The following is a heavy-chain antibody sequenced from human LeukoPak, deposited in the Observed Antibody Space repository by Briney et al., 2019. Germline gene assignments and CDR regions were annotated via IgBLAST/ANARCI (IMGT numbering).Heavy chain of an antibody. D-gene: IGHD3-22*01. J-gene: IGHJ4*02. CDR1: GFTFSSYS. V-gene: IGHV3-48*04. CDR3: AKDLDRSYYYDSSGEGTFDY. Sequence: PGGSLRLSCAASGFTFSSYSMNWVRQAPGKGLEWVSYISSSSSTIYYADSVKGRFTISRDNAKNSLYLQMNSLRAEDTAVYYCAKDLDRSYYYDSSGEGTFDYWGQGTLVTVSS. CDR2: ISSSSSTI.